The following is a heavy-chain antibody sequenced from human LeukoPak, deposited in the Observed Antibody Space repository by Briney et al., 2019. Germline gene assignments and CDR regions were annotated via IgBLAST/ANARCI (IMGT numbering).Heavy chain of an antibody. CDR3: ARDRVYSGLDD. CDR1: GFTFSSYG. Sequence: GRSLRLSCAASGFTFSSYGMHWVRQAPGKGLEWVAVIWKDGSNQKYVDSVKDRFTISRDNSKNTLHLQMNSLRGEDTVVYYCARDRVYSGLDDWGQGTLVTVSS. D-gene: IGHD5-12*01. CDR2: IWKDGSNQ. J-gene: IGHJ4*02. V-gene: IGHV3-33*01.